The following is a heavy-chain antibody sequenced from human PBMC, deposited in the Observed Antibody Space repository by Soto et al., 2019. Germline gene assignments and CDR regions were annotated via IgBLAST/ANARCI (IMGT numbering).Heavy chain of an antibody. J-gene: IGHJ6*02. Sequence: ASVKVSCKVSGYTLTETSIHWVRQAPGIGLEWMGGSNPEDGEIIYGQKVQGRVIMTEDTSTDTAYMELSSLRSEDTAVYYCIGGGYCISTSCYRPYYYYGMDVWG. D-gene: IGHD2-2*01. CDR3: IGGGYCISTSCYRPYYYYGMDV. CDR1: GYTLTETS. V-gene: IGHV1-24*01. CDR2: SNPEDGEI.